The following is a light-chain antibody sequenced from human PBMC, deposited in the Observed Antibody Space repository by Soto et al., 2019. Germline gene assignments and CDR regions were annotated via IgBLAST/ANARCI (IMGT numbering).Light chain of an antibody. CDR3: ISYTSSSTWV. J-gene: IGLJ3*02. Sequence: QSALTQPASVSGSPGQSITISCTGTSSDVGAYTYVSWYQQHPGKAPKLMIYEVSNRPSGVSDRFSGSRSGNTASLTISGLQAEDESDYYCISYTSSSTWVFGGGTKLTVL. V-gene: IGLV2-14*01. CDR1: SSDVGAYTY. CDR2: EVS.